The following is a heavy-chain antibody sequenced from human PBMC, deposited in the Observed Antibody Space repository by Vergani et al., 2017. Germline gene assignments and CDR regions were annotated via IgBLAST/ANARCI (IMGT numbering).Heavy chain of an antibody. CDR2: IYYSGST. V-gene: IGHV4-61*01. J-gene: IGHJ6*02. Sequence: QVQLQESGPGLVKPSETLSLTCTVSGGSVSSGSYYWSWIRQPPGKGLEWIGYIYYSGSTNYNPSLKSRVTISVDTSKNQFSLKLSSVTAADTAVYYCARVGTTLTVLSPGGNDYYYGMDVWGQGTTVTVSS. CDR3: ARVGTTLTVLSPGGNDYYYGMDV. D-gene: IGHD1-1*01. CDR1: GGSVSSGSYY.